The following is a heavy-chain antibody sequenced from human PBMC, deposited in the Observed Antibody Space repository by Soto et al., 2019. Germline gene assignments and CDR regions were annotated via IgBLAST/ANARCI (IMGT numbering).Heavy chain of an antibody. CDR2: IRSKAYGGTT. CDR1: GFTFGDYA. V-gene: IGHV3-49*05. J-gene: IGHJ5*02. Sequence: EVQLVESGGGLVKPGRSLRLSCTASGFTFGDYAMSWFRQAPGKGLEWVGFIRSKAYGGTTEYAASVKGRFTISRDDSKSIAYLKMNSLKTEDTAVYYCSTNYYETSGYDNWFDPWGQGTLVTVSS. CDR3: STNYYETSGYDNWFDP. D-gene: IGHD3-22*01.